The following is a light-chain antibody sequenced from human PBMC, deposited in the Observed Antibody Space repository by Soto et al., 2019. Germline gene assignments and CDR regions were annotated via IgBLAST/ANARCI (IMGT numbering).Light chain of an antibody. CDR1: QSVRTY. CDR2: DAS. CDR3: QHRNSWPGT. V-gene: IGKV3-11*01. Sequence: EIVLTQSAVTLSLSPGERATLSCRASQSVRTYLAWYQQRPGQAPRLLIYDASNRATGIPARFSGSGSGTDFTLTISSLEPGDFAVYYCQHRNSWPGTFGQGTNLEIK. J-gene: IGKJ2*02.